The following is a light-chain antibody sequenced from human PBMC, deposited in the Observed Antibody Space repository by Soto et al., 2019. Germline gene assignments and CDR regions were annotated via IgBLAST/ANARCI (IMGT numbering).Light chain of an antibody. CDR3: QQYDNLPPFT. Sequence: DIQMTQXPSSXSXSVGDXVXXXXXXXQDXSNYLNWYQQKPGKAPKLLIYDASNLETGVPSRFSGSGSGTDFTFTISSLQPEDIATYYCQQYDNLPPFTFGPGTKVDIK. V-gene: IGKV1-33*01. CDR1: QDXSNY. CDR2: DAS. J-gene: IGKJ3*01.